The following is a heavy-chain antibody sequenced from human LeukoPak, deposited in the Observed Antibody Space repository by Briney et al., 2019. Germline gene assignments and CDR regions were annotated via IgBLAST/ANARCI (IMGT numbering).Heavy chain of an antibody. CDR3: ARSYASSSNLDY. CDR2: IFYSGST. CDR1: GGSISSYY. Sequence: PSETLSLTCTVSGGSISSYYWSWIRQPPGKGLEWIGYIFYSGSTNYNPSLESRVTISVDTSKNQFSLKLSSVTAADTAVYYCARSYASSSNLDYWAREPWSPSPQ. J-gene: IGHJ4*02. V-gene: IGHV4-59*01. D-gene: IGHD6-6*01.